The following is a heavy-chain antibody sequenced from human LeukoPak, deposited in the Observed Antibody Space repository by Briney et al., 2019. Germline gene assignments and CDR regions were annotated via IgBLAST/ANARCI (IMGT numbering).Heavy chain of an antibody. V-gene: IGHV3-66*01. Sequence: GGSLRLSCAASGFTVSSNYMSWVRQAPGKGLEWVSVIYSGGSTYYADSVKGGFTISRDNSKNTLYLQMNSLRAEDTAVYYCARGGYSGYDYGFNWFDPWGQGTLVTVSS. D-gene: IGHD5-12*01. CDR3: ARGGYSGYDYGFNWFDP. CDR1: GFTVSSNY. J-gene: IGHJ5*02. CDR2: IYSGGST.